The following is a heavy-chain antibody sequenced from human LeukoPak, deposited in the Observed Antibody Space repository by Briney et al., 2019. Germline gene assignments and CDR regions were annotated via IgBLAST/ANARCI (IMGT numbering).Heavy chain of an antibody. V-gene: IGHV4-39*07. CDR3: AREEDYYDSSGYSHARCWFDP. D-gene: IGHD3-22*01. Sequence: WIRQPPGKGPEWIGSIYYSGSTYYNPSLKSRVTISVDTSKNQFSLKLSSVTAADTAVYYCAREEDYYDSSGYSHARCWFDPWGQGTLVTVSS. CDR2: IYYSGST. J-gene: IGHJ5*02.